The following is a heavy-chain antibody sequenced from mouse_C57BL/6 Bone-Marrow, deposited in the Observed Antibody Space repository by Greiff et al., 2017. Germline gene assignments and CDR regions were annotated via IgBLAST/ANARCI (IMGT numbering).Heavy chain of an antibody. CDR2: ISYDGSN. CDR1: GYSITSGYY. V-gene: IGHV3-6*01. D-gene: IGHD2-3*01. J-gene: IGHJ3*01. CDR3: ARDGLLPLFAY. Sequence: ESGPGLVKPSQSLSLTCSVTGYSITSGYYWNWIRQFPGNKLEWMGYISYDGSNNYNPSLKNRISITRDTSKNQFFLKLNSVTTEDTATYYWARDGLLPLFAYWGQGTLVTVSA.